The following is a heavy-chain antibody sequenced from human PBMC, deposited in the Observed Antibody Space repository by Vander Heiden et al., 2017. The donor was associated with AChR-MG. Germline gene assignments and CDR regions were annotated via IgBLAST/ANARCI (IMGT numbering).Heavy chain of an antibody. CDR2: INHSGST. CDR1: GGSFSGYY. D-gene: IGHD1-26*01. J-gene: IGHJ4*02. CDR3: ARGPKWELLIY. V-gene: IGHV4-34*01. Sequence: QVQLQQWGAGLFTLSETLSLTCAVYGGSFSGYYWSWIRQPQGEGLEWIGEINHSGSTNYNPSFKSRVTKSVDTSKNQFSLKLSSVTAADTAVYYCARGPKWELLIYWGQGTLVTVSS.